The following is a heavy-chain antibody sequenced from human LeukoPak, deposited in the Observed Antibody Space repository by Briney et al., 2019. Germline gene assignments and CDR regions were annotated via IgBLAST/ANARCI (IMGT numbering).Heavy chain of an antibody. CDR3: AREDTALVIAY. CDR1: GFTFSSYG. V-gene: IGHV3-33*01. CDR2: MWYDGSNK. D-gene: IGHD5-18*01. J-gene: IGHJ4*02. Sequence: RSLRLSCAASGFTFSSYGMHWVRQAPGKGLEWVAIMWYDGSNKYYTDSVKGRFTISRDNSKNTLYLQMNSLRVEDTAVYYCAREDTALVIAYWGQGTLVTVSS.